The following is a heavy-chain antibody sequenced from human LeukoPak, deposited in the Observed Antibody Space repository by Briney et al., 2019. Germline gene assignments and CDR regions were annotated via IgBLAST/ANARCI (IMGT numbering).Heavy chain of an antibody. D-gene: IGHD3-9*01. Sequence: GGSLRLSCAASGFTFSSYAMSWVRQAPGKGLEWVSAISGSGGSTYYADSVKGRFTISRDNSKNTLYLQMNSLRAEDTAVYYCAKGLARYYDILTGYSPLGYWGQGTLVTVSS. CDR2: ISGSGGST. J-gene: IGHJ4*02. CDR1: GFTFSSYA. CDR3: AKGLARYYDILTGYSPLGY. V-gene: IGHV3-23*01.